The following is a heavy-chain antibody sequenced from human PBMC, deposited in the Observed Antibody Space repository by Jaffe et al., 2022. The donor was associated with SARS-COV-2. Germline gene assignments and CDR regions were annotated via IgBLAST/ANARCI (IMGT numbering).Heavy chain of an antibody. Sequence: QVQLQQWGAGLLKPSETLSLTCAVDGGSLNGYYWNWIRQSPGKGLEWIGEVNHSGSTNYNPSLKSRATISVDTSKSQFSLKVRSATAADTAVYYCARGGPYSSAWSRGYYYYMDVWGKGTSVTVSS. CDR1: GGSLNGYY. CDR2: VNHSGST. D-gene: IGHD6-19*01. V-gene: IGHV4-34*02. CDR3: ARGGPYSSAWSRGYYYYMDV. J-gene: IGHJ6*03.